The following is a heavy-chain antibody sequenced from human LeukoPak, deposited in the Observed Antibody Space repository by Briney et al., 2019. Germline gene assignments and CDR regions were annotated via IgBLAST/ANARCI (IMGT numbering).Heavy chain of an antibody. CDR1: GYSISSGYF. D-gene: IGHD1-26*01. CDR2: IYHSGST. V-gene: IGHV4-38-2*02. J-gene: IGHJ4*02. CDR3: ARDGRFPPEVLPRYFDY. Sequence: SETLSLTCTVSGYSISSGYFWGWIRQPPGKGLEWIGSIYHSGSTYYNPSLKSRVTISVDTSKSQFSLKLSSVTAADTAVYYCARDGRFPPEVLPRYFDYWGQGTLVTVSS.